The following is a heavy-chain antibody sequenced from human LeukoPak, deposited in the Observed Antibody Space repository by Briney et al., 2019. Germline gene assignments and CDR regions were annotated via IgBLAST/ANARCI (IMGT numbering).Heavy chain of an antibody. J-gene: IGHJ4*02. D-gene: IGHD6-13*01. CDR1: GGSISNYY. Sequence: SETLSLTCTVSGGSISNYYWSWIRQSPGKGLDWIGYIYRGSTNYNPSLKSRVTISVDTSKNQVSLKLTSATATDTAVYYCARHAAISAAGTAPLDSWGQGTLVTVCS. V-gene: IGHV4-59*08. CDR2: IYRGST. CDR3: ARHAAISAAGTAPLDS.